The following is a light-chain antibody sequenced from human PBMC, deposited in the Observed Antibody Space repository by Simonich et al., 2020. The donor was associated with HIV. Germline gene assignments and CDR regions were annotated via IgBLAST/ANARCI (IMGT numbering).Light chain of an antibody. Sequence: DIQMTQSPSTLSASVGDTVTITCRASQSISSWLAWYQQKPGKAPKLLIHKASSLESGVPSRFSGSGSGTEFTLTISSLQPEDFATYYCQQSYSTSLLTFGGGTKVEIK. CDR2: KAS. J-gene: IGKJ4*01. V-gene: IGKV1-5*03. CDR1: QSISSW. CDR3: QQSYSTSLLT.